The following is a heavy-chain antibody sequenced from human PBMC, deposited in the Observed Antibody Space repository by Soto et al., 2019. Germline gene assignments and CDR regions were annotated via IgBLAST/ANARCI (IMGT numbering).Heavy chain of an antibody. J-gene: IGHJ6*02. D-gene: IGHD3-10*01. CDR2: ISGSGGST. CDR3: AKSEGITMVRGVDDYYYYYGMDV. CDR1: GFTFSSYA. Sequence: EVQLLESGGGLVQPGGSLRLSCAASGFTFSSYAMSWVRQAPGKGLDCVSAISGSGGSTYYADSVKGRFTISRDNSKNTLYLQMNSLRAEDTAVYYCAKSEGITMVRGVDDYYYYYGMDVWGQGTTVTVSS. V-gene: IGHV3-23*01.